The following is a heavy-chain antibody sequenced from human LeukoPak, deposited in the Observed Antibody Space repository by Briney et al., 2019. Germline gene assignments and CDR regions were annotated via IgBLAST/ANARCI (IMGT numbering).Heavy chain of an antibody. J-gene: IGHJ6*03. D-gene: IGHD1-14*01. CDR2: IYTSGST. V-gene: IGHV4-61*02. Sequence: ASETLSLTCTVSGGSISSGSYYWSWIRQPAGKGLEWIGRIYTSGSTNYNPSLKSRVTISVDTSRNQFSLKLSSVTAADTAVYYCARANPETYYYYYYMDVWGKGTTVTISS. CDR1: GGSISSGSYY. CDR3: ARANPETYYYYYYMDV.